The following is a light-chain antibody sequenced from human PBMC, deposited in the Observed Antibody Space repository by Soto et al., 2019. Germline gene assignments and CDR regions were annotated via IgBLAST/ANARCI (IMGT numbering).Light chain of an antibody. V-gene: IGLV2-8*01. CDR1: SSDVGGYHY. CDR2: EVS. Sequence: QSVLTQPPSASGSPGQSVTISCTGTSSDVGGYHYVSWYQQYPGRAPKLMIYEVSKRPSGVPGRFSGSKSDNTASLTVSGLQAEDEADYHCSSYAGDNIYVFGTGTKVTV. J-gene: IGLJ1*01. CDR3: SSYAGDNIYV.